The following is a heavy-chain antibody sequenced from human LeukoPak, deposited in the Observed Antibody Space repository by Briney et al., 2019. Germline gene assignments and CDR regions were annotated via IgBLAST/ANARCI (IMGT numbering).Heavy chain of an antibody. Sequence: SGGSLRLSCAASGFTFSSYSMSWVRQAPGKGLEWVSYISRTSHTIYYADSVKGRFTISRDNAKNSLYLQMNSLRDEDTAVYYCARSTYYYDSSGYLHPSFFDYWGQGNLVTVSS. D-gene: IGHD3-22*01. CDR1: GFTFSSYS. CDR3: ARSTYYYDSSGYLHPSFFDY. CDR2: ISRTSHTI. V-gene: IGHV3-48*02. J-gene: IGHJ4*02.